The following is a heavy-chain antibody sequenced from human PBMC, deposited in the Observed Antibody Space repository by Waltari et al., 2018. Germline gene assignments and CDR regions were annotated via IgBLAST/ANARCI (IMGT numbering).Heavy chain of an antibody. V-gene: IGHV4-59*01. J-gene: IGHJ3*02. CDR2: IYYSGST. D-gene: IGHD5-12*01. Sequence: QVQLQESGPGLVKPSETLSLTCTVSGGSISSYYWSWIRKPPGKGLEWIGYIYYSGSTNYNPALKSRATISVDTSKNQFSRKLSSVTAADTAVYYCARGRALVATEVAFDIWGQGTMVTVSS. CDR1: GGSISSYY. CDR3: ARGRALVATEVAFDI.